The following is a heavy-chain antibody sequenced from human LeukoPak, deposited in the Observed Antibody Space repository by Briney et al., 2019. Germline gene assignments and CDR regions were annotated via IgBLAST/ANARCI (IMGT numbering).Heavy chain of an antibody. CDR2: IYHSGST. D-gene: IGHD5-12*01. CDR3: ARSRYSGSDFNY. CDR1: GGSISSYY. J-gene: IGHJ4*02. Sequence: SETLSLTCTVSGGSISSYYWSWVRQPPGKGLEWIGYIYHSGSTKYNPSLKSRVTISVDTSKNQFSLNLSSVTAADTAVYYCARSRYSGSDFNYWGQGTLVTVSS. V-gene: IGHV4-59*01.